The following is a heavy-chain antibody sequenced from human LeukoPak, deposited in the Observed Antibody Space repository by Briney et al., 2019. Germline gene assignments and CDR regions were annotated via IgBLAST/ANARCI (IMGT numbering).Heavy chain of an antibody. CDR3: ATGGAYADAFVI. CDR2: IIPILRQS. V-gene: IGHV1-69*11. D-gene: IGHD5-12*01. Sequence: SVKVSCKASGGTFSTFAINWVRQAPGQGLEWMGRIIPILRQSNSAQKFQGTVSITADEFTNTAYMELSSLRSEDTAVYYCATGGAYADAFVIWGQGTMVTVSS. CDR1: GGTFSTFA. J-gene: IGHJ3*02.